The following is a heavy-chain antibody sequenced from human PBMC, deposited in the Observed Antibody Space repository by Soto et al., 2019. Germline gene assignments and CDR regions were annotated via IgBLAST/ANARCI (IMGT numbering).Heavy chain of an antibody. D-gene: IGHD3-3*01. CDR2: MDPNSGST. J-gene: IGHJ6*02. CDR1: GYTFTSYD. Sequence: ASVKVSCKASGYTFTSYDINWVRQAPGQGLEWLGWMDPNSGSTGYAQNFQGRVTMTRNISINTAHMELSSLRSEDTAVYYCARERKFDFWRKGLDVWGQGTTVTVSS. V-gene: IGHV1-8*01. CDR3: ARERKFDFWRKGLDV.